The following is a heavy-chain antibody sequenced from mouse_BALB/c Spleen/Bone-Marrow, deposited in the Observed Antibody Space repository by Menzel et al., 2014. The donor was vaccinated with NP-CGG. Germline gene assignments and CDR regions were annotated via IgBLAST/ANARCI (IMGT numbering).Heavy chain of an antibody. V-gene: IGHV14-3*02. Sequence: VQLKQSGAELVKSGAPVKLSCTASGFNIKDTYMHWVKQRPEQGLEWIGRIDPANGNTKYDPKFQGKATITADTSSNTAYLQLSSLTSEDTAVYNCASYVYGYYFDYWGQGTTLTVSS. CDR1: GFNIKDTY. D-gene: IGHD2-2*01. CDR2: IDPANGNT. CDR3: ASYVYGYYFDY. J-gene: IGHJ2*01.